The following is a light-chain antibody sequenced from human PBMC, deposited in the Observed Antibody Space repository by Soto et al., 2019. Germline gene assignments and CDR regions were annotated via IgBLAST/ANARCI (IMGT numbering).Light chain of an antibody. CDR2: DVS. J-gene: IGLJ3*02. V-gene: IGLV2-14*01. CDR3: SSYTSSSTWV. Sequence: QSALTQPASVSGSPGQSIAISCTGTSSDVGGYNYVSWYQQHPGKTPNLMIYDVSNRPSGVSNRFSGSKSGNTASLTISGLQAEDEADYHCSSYTSSSTWVFDGGTKLTVL. CDR1: SSDVGGYNY.